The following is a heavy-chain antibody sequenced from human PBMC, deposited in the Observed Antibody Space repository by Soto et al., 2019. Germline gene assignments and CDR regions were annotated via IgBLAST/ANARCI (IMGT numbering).Heavy chain of an antibody. Sequence: QVQLVQSGAEVKKPGASVKVSCKASGYTFINYGIIWVRQAPGQGLEWMGWISGYNGNTNYAQNLQGRVTMTTDKSTSTGYLEMRSLRSDDTAVYYCARVSGSCSSTSCSYYYYYYGMDFWGQGTTVTVSS. CDR1: GYTFINYG. CDR3: ARVSGSCSSTSCSYYYYYYGMDF. CDR2: ISGYNGNT. D-gene: IGHD2-2*01. V-gene: IGHV1-18*04. J-gene: IGHJ6*02.